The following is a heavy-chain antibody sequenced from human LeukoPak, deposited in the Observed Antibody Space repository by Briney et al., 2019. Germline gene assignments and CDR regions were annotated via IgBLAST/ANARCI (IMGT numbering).Heavy chain of an antibody. Sequence: GGSLRLSCAASGFTFSSYAMSWVRQAPGKGLEWVSGIRATGDMTDYADSVRGRFTISRDNSKNMVYLQMNSLRGDDAAVYYCAKDILAAGLFFDYWGQGALVTVSS. CDR3: AKDILAAGLFFDY. J-gene: IGHJ4*02. V-gene: IGHV3-23*01. D-gene: IGHD6-13*01. CDR2: IRATGDMT. CDR1: GFTFSSYA.